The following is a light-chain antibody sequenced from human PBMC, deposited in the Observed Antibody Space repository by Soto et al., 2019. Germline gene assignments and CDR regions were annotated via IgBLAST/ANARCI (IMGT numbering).Light chain of an antibody. V-gene: IGKV1-39*01. J-gene: IGKJ1*01. CDR1: HNINNF. Sequence: DIQMTQSPSSLSASVGDRVTITCRASHNINNFLNWYRQRQGQVPTLLIYAATHLHTGVPSRFTGSGSGTDFTLTINNLQPEDFTTYYCQQSHSTPPAFGQGTKVDIK. CDR2: AAT. CDR3: QQSHSTPPA.